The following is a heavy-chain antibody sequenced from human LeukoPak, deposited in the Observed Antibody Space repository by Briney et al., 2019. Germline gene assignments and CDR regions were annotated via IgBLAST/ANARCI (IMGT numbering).Heavy chain of an antibody. CDR1: GGSISSGSYY. CDR3: ARETSQKGAHYMDV. Sequence: SETLSLTCTVSGGSISSGSYYWSWIRQPAGKGLEWIGSIYYSGSTYYNPSLKSRVTISVDTSKNQFSLKLSSVTAADTAVYYCARETSQKGAHYMDVWGKGTTVTISS. CDR2: IYYSGST. D-gene: IGHD3-16*01. V-gene: IGHV4-61*10. J-gene: IGHJ6*03.